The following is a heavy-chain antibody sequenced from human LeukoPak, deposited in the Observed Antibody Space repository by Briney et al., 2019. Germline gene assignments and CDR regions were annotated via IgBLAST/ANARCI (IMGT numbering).Heavy chain of an antibody. D-gene: IGHD3-3*01. J-gene: IGHJ4*02. CDR3: TKDMVSDFWSGSLTTFDY. CDR2: ISWNSANI. CDR1: GFTFSDYY. V-gene: IGHV3-9*03. Sequence: PGGSLRLPCAASGFTFSDYYMSWIRQAPGKGLEWVSGISWNSANIDYADSVKSRFTITRDNAKNSLFLQMNNLRDEDMALYYCTKDMVSDFWSGSLTTFDYWCRGTLVTVSS.